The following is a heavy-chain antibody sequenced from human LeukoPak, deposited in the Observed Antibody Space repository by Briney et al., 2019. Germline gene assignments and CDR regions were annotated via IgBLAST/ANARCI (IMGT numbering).Heavy chain of an antibody. V-gene: IGHV4-59*01. CDR2: IYYSGSA. CDR3: ARGTFWSGYYHDY. Sequence: PSETLSLTCTVSGGSISDYSWSWIRQPPGKGLEWIGNIYYSGSANHNPSLKSRVTISLSTSRTQFSLKVSSVTAADTAVYYCARGTFWSGYYHDYWGQGTLVTVSS. D-gene: IGHD3-3*01. CDR1: GGSISDYS. J-gene: IGHJ4*02.